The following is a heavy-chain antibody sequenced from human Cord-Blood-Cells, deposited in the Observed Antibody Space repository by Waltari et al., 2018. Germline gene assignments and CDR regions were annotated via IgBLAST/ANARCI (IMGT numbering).Heavy chain of an antibody. CDR1: GGSFSGYY. CDR2: INHSGST. D-gene: IGHD2-15*01. Sequence: QVQLQQWGAGLLKPSETLSLTCAVYGGSFSGYYWSWIRQPQGKGLEWIGEINHSGSTNYNPSLKSRVTISVDTSKNQFSLKLSSVTAADTAVYYCARHWKEVVPHYWYFDLWGRGTLVTVSS. CDR3: ARHWKEVVPHYWYFDL. V-gene: IGHV4-34*01. J-gene: IGHJ2*01.